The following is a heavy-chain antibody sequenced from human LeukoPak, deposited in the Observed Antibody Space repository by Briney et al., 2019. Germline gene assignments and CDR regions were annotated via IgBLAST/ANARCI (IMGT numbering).Heavy chain of an antibody. Sequence: SETLSLTCTVSGGSISSSSYYWGWIRQPPGKGLEWIGSIYYSGSTYYNPSLKSRVTISVDTSKNQFSLKLSSVTAADTAVYYCARQDCSSTSCYYYYYYYMDVWGKGTTVTVSS. J-gene: IGHJ6*03. CDR1: GGSISSSSYY. V-gene: IGHV4-39*01. CDR2: IYYSGST. D-gene: IGHD2-2*01. CDR3: ARQDCSSTSCYYYYYYYMDV.